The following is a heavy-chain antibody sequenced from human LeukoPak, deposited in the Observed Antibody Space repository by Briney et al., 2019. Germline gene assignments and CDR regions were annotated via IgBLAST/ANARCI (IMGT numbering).Heavy chain of an antibody. CDR3: ARRGGSSSRRSPIDY. J-gene: IGHJ4*02. CDR2: IKQDGSQR. D-gene: IGHD6-6*01. CDR1: GFTFSDYW. Sequence: LAGGSLRLSCTASGFTFSDYWMTWVRQAPGKGPEWVANIKQDGSQRYYVDSVRGRFTISRDNAKNSLFLQMNGLSAEDTAVYYCARRGGSSSRRSPIDYWGQGTLVTVSS. V-gene: IGHV3-7*01.